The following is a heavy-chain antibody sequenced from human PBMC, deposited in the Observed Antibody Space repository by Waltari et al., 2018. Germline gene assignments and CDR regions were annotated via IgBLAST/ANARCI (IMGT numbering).Heavy chain of an antibody. CDR2: IRYDGSNK. J-gene: IGHJ4*02. CDR3: AKAGGVGFLEWLSPRNYFDY. CDR1: GFTFSSYG. D-gene: IGHD3-3*01. Sequence: QVQLVESGGGVVQPGGSLRLSCAASGFTFSSYGMHWVRQAPGKGLEWVAFIRYDGSNKYYADSVKGRFTISRDNSKNTLYLQMNSLRAEDTAVYYCAKAGGVGFLEWLSPRNYFDYWGQGTLVTVSS. V-gene: IGHV3-30*02.